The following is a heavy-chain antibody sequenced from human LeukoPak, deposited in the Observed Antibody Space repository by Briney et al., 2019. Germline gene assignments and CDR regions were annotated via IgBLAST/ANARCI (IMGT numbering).Heavy chain of an antibody. CDR2: ISTSGGTI. J-gene: IGHJ4*02. V-gene: IGHV3-11*04. D-gene: IGHD2-2*01. CDR1: GFTFSDYY. Sequence: GGSLRLSCAASGFTFSDYYMSWIRQAPGKGLEWVSYISTSGGTIYYADSVKGRFTISRDNAKNSLYLQMNSLSAKDTAVYYCAREYYQIDYWGQGTLVTVSS. CDR3: AREYYQIDY.